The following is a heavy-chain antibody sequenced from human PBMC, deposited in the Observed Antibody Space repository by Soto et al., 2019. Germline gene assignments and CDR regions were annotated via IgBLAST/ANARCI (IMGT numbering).Heavy chain of an antibody. CDR3: ARDAVGATHFDY. CDR2: IYYMGRT. V-gene: IGHV4-59*01. D-gene: IGHD1-26*01. Sequence: QVQLQESGPGLVKPSETLSLTCTVDSISTYYWNWIRQPPGKGLEWIGYIYYMGRTNYNSSFKSRVTMSIDTSKNQFSLKLSSVTAADTAIYYCARDAVGATHFDYWGQGAPVTVSS. CDR1: SISTYY. J-gene: IGHJ4*02.